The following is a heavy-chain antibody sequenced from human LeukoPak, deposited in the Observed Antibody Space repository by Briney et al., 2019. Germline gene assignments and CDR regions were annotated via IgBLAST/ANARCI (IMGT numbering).Heavy chain of an antibody. J-gene: IGHJ3*02. V-gene: IGHV3-21*01. CDR1: GFFFSMYA. CDR2: ISSSGSYI. Sequence: GGSLRLSCAASGFFFSMYAMHWVRQAPGKGLEWVSSISSSGSYIYYADSVKGRFTISRDNAKNSLSLQMNSLRAEDTAVYYCASQAIVLTSAAFDIWGQGTLVTVSS. D-gene: IGHD2-8*02. CDR3: ASQAIVLTSAAFDI.